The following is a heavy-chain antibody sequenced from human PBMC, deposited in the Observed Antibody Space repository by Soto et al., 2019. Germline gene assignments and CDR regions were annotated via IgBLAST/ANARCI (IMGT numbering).Heavy chain of an antibody. J-gene: IGHJ3*02. CDR1: GFTFSSYA. CDR3: AKATLLWFGELDPFDI. Sequence: GSLRLSCAASGFTFSSYAMSWVRQAPGKGLEWVSAISGSGGSTYYADSVKGRFTISRDNSKNTLYLQMNSLRAEDTAVYYCAKATLLWFGELDPFDIWGQGTMVTVSS. CDR2: ISGSGGST. D-gene: IGHD3-10*01. V-gene: IGHV3-23*01.